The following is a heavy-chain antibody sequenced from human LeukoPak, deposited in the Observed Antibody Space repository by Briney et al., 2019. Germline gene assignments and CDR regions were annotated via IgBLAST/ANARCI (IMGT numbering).Heavy chain of an antibody. CDR3: ARSTYYYGSGSYYPTVNFDY. V-gene: IGHV3-74*01. Sequence: GGSLRLSCAASGFTFSSYWMHWVRQAPGKGLVWVSRINSDGSSTSYADSVKGRFTISRDNAKNTLYLQMNSLRAEDTAVYYCARSTYYYGSGSYYPTVNFDYWGQGTLVTVSS. CDR2: INSDGSST. J-gene: IGHJ4*02. D-gene: IGHD3-10*01. CDR1: GFTFSSYW.